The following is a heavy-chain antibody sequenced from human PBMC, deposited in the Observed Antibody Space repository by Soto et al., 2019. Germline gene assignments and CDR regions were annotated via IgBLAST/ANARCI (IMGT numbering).Heavy chain of an antibody. Sequence: QVQLVQSGAEVKKPGASVKVSCKASGYTFTSYDINWVRQATGQGLEWMGWMNPNSGNTGYAQKFQGRVTMTRNTSISTAYMELSSLRSEDTAVYYCASGVHSYGYWFFDHWGQGTLVTVSS. CDR3: ASGVHSYGYWFFDH. CDR1: GYTFTSYD. J-gene: IGHJ4*02. V-gene: IGHV1-8*01. D-gene: IGHD5-18*01. CDR2: MNPNSGNT.